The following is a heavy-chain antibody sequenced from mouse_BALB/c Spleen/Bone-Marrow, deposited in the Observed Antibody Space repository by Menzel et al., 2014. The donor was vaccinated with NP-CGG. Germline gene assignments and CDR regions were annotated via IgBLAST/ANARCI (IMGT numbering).Heavy chain of an antibody. J-gene: IGHJ2*01. CDR3: TRGGNWEDFDY. CDR2: ISSGSSTI. D-gene: IGHD4-1*01. V-gene: IGHV5-17*02. CDR1: GFTFGSFG. Sequence: EVKLMESGGGLVQPGGSRKLSCAASGFTFGSFGMHWVRQAPERGLEWVAYISSGSSTIFYADTVKGRFTISRDNPKNTLFLQMTSLRSEDTAMYYCTRGGNWEDFDYWGQGTTLTVSS.